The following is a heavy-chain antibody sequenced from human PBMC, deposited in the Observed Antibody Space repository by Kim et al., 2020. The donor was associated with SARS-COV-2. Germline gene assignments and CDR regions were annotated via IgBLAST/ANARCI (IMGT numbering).Heavy chain of an antibody. V-gene: IGHV4-34*01. CDR1: GGSFSGYY. J-gene: IGHJ4*02. CDR2: INHSGST. Sequence: SETLSLTCAVYGGSFSGYYWSWIRQPPGKGLEWIGEINHSGSTNYNPSLKSRVTISVDTSKNQFSLKLSSVTAADTAVYYCARGISRGITMIVAALDYWGQGTLVTVSS. CDR3: ARGISRGITMIVAALDY. D-gene: IGHD3-22*01.